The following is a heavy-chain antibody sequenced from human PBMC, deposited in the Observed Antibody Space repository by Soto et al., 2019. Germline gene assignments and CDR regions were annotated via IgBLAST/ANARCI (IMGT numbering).Heavy chain of an antibody. J-gene: IGHJ4*02. CDR1: RGSITSSGYY. D-gene: IGHD5-12*01. CDR3: ERYKSDIQMPRLYYFDY. CDR2: IYNSGST. Sequence: SETLSLTCSVSRGSITSSGYYWSWIRQHPGKGLEWIGDIYNSGSTHYNPSLKSRVSILLDTSNNQFSLKLNSVTAADTAVYYCERYKSDIQMPRLYYFDYWGQGTVVTVSS. V-gene: IGHV4-31*03.